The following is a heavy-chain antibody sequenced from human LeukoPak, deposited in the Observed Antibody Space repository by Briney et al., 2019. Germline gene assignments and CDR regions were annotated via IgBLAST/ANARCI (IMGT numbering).Heavy chain of an antibody. V-gene: IGHV4-61*02. J-gene: IGHJ4*02. CDR1: GGSISSGSYY. CDR3: ARDNSYYYGSGSCSVDY. Sequence: SETLSLTCTVSGGSISSGSYYWSWIRQPAGKGLEWIGRIYTSGSTNYNPSLKSRVTISVDTSKNQFSLKLSSVTAADTAVYYCARDNSYYYGSGSCSVDYWGQGTLVTVSS. CDR2: IYTSGST. D-gene: IGHD3-10*01.